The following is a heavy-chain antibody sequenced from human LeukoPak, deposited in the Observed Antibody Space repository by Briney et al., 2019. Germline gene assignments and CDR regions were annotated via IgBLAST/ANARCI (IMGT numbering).Heavy chain of an antibody. CDR2: VYYSGST. V-gene: IGHV4-59*08. J-gene: IGHJ4*02. CDR3: ARAGGYDTNALDS. CDR1: GGAISTYY. D-gene: IGHD2-8*01. Sequence: SETLSLTCTVSGGAISTYYWTWIRQPPGKELEWIGYVYYSGSTNSNPSLNTRVTMSVDMSKNHFSLNLNSVTAVDTAVYYCARAGGYDTNALDSWGPGTLVTVSS.